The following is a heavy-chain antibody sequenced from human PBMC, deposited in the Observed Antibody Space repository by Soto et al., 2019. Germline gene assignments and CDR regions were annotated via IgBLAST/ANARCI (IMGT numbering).Heavy chain of an antibody. CDR2: ISYDGSNK. CDR1: GFTFSSYG. J-gene: IGHJ4*02. CDR3: AKSLWWAIVANGFELDY. D-gene: IGHD2-15*01. V-gene: IGHV3-30*18. Sequence: QVQLVESGGGVVQPGRSLRLSCAASGFTFSSYGMHWVRQAPGKGLEWVAVISYDGSNKYYADSVKGRFTISRDNSKNTLYLQMHSLRAEDTAVYYCAKSLWWAIVANGFELDYWGQGTLVTVSS.